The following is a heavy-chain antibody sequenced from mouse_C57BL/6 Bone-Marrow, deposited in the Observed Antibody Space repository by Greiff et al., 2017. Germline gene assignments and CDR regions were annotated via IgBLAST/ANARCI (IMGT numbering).Heavy chain of an antibody. CDR2: INPSSGYT. CDR3: ARAYYSNFYYAMDY. CDR1: GYTFTSYW. D-gene: IGHD2-5*01. J-gene: IGHJ4*01. V-gene: IGHV1-7*01. Sequence: LVESGAELAKPGASVKLSCKASGYTFTSYWMHWVKQRPGQGLEWIGYINPSSGYTKYNQKFKDKATLTADKSSSTAYMQLSSLTYEDAAVYYCARAYYSNFYYAMDYWGQGTSVTVSA.